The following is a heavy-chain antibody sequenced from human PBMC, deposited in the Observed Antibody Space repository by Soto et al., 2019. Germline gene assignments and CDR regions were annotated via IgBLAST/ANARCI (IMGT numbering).Heavy chain of an antibody. CDR3: AMLPVGAYGEVVTY. J-gene: IGHJ4*02. CDR2: ISGSGGST. CDR1: GFIFENFG. Sequence: PGGSLRLSCAASGFIFENFGMSWVRQAPGKGLEWVSAISGSGGSTYYADSVKGRFTISRDNSKNTLYLQMNSLRAEDTAVYYCAMLPVGAYGEVVTYWGQGTLVTVSS. D-gene: IGHD1-26*01. V-gene: IGHV3-23*01.